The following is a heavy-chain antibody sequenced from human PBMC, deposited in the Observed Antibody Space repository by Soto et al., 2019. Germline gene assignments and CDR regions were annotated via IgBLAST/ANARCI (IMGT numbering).Heavy chain of an antibody. V-gene: IGHV3-23*01. CDR3: AKGGEWRVDYHYGMDV. CDR1: GFSFSEYV. CDR2: ISGSGSAT. J-gene: IGHJ6*02. Sequence: EVQLLESGGRLIQPGGSLRLSCAASGFSFSEYVMTWVRQVPGKGLEWVSSISGSGSATYYADSVKGRFTISRDNAKDILYLQITTRGVDDTAVYSCAKGGEWRVDYHYGMDVWGQGTTVTVSS. D-gene: IGHD6-19*01.